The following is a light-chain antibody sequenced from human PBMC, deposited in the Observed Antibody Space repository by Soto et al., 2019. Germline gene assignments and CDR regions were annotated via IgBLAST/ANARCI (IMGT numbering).Light chain of an antibody. V-gene: IGKV1-5*03. CDR3: QQYNSYSHT. CDR1: QSISSW. CDR2: KAS. J-gene: IGKJ1*01. Sequence: IQMTQSPSTLSASVGDRVTITCRASQSISSWLAWYQQKPGKAPKLLIYKASSLEGGVPSRFSGSGSGTEFTLTISSLQPDDFATYYCQQYNSYSHTFGQGTKVDIK.